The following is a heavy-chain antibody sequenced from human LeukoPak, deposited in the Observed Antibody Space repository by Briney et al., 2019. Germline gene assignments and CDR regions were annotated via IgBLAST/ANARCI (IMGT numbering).Heavy chain of an antibody. Sequence: SETLSLTCTAPGGSISSHFWSWIRHPPGKGPEWIGYMYDSVRTKDNPSLKSRVTLPADTSKNQFSLRLSSVTAADTAVYYCATIKRGDIYGYFDFWGQGILVTVSS. J-gene: IGHJ4*02. V-gene: IGHV4-59*11. CDR2: MYDSVRT. CDR3: ATIKRGDIYGYFDF. D-gene: IGHD5-18*01. CDR1: GGSISSHF.